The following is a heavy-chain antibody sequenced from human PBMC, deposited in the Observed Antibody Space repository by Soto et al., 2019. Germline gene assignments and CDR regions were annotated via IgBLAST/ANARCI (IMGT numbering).Heavy chain of an antibody. CDR2: INPITGDT. V-gene: IGHV1-2*02. CDR1: GYTFTGYY. D-gene: IGHD2-2*01. Sequence: QVQLVQSGAEVKKPGASVKVSCKASGYTFTGYYMHWVRQAPGQGLEWMGWINPITGDTKSTQKFQARVTMTRDTSIGTASLELTSLTSDDTAVYYCARVTSFQDGMDVWGQGTTVSVS. CDR3: ARVTSFQDGMDV. J-gene: IGHJ6*02.